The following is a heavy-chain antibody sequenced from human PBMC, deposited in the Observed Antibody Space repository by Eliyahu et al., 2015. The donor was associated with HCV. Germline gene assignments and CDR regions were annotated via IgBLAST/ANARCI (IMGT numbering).Heavy chain of an antibody. Sequence: QVQLQQWGAGLLKPSETLSLICAVYGEPFSDYYWNWIRQSPGKGLEWIGETNHRGSTKYNPSLKSRVTISLDMSKNQYSLSLTSVTAADTAVYYCAREGRTGADFDYWGQGTRVTVSS. CDR1: GEPFSDYY. J-gene: IGHJ4*02. D-gene: IGHD1-14*01. V-gene: IGHV4-34*01. CDR2: TNHRGST. CDR3: AREGRTGADFDY.